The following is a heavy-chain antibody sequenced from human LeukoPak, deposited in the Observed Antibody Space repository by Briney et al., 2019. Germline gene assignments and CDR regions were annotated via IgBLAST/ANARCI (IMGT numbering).Heavy chain of an antibody. J-gene: IGHJ5*02. CDR1: GFTFSSYD. D-gene: IGHD2-15*01. CDR3: AKDSSGPMGSWFDP. Sequence: GGSLRLSCAASGFTFSSYDMHWVRQVTGKGLEWVSAIGTAGDTYYPGSVKGRFTISRENAKNSLYLQMNSLRAEDTAVYYCAKDSSGPMGSWFDPWGQGTLVTVSS. CDR2: IGTAGDT. V-gene: IGHV3-13*01.